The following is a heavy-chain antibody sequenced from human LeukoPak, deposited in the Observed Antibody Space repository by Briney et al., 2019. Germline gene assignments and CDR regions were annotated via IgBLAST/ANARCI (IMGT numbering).Heavy chain of an antibody. D-gene: IGHD5-18*01. CDR2: IKQDGSEK. J-gene: IGHJ6*03. CDR1: GFTFSSYW. V-gene: IGHV3-7*01. Sequence: PGGSLRLSCAASGFTFSSYWMNWVRQAPGKGLEWVANIKQDGSEKYYVDSVKGRFTISRDNAKNSLYLQMNSLRAADTAVYYCARGRAGRGYSYVIYYYYYMDVWGKGTTVTVSS. CDR3: ARGRAGRGYSYVIYYYYYMDV.